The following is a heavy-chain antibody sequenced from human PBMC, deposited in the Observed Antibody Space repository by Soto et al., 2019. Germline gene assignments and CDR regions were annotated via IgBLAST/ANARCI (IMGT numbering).Heavy chain of an antibody. CDR1: GFTFSSYG. V-gene: IGHV3-30*18. J-gene: IGHJ4*02. CDR2: ISYDGSNK. D-gene: IGHD2-2*01. Sequence: GGSLRLSCAASGFTFSSYGMHWVRLAPGKGLEWVALISYDGSNKYYADSVKGRFTISRDNSKNTLYLQMNSLRDEDTAVYYCAKDQFPYCSSSCSGVSDYWGQGTLVTVS. CDR3: AKDQFPYCSSSCSGVSDY.